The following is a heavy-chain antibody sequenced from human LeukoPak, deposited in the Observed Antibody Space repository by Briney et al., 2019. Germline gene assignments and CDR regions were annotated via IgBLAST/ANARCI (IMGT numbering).Heavy chain of an antibody. CDR3: AKGKWFGELSDY. D-gene: IGHD3-10*01. V-gene: IGHV3-23*01. Sequence: PGGSLRLSCAASGFTFSSCAMSWVRQAPGKGLEWVSAISGSGGSTYYADSVKGRFTISRDNSKNTLYLQMNSLRAEDTAVYYCAKGKWFGELSDYWGQGTLVTVSS. CDR1: GFTFSSCA. CDR2: ISGSGGST. J-gene: IGHJ4*02.